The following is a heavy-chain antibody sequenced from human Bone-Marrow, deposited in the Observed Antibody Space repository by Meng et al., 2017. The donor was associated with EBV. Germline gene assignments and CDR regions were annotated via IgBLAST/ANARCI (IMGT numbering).Heavy chain of an antibody. V-gene: IGHV1-8*01. D-gene: IGHD2-21*02. CDR3: ARNLYGDGMRDY. CDR2: MSPDNGKT. CDR1: GYTFSSFD. Sequence: QVHRVQSWAWVKKPGPSVKVSCMGVGYTFSSFDINWVRQAPGQGLEWMGWMSPDNGKTGYAEKFQGRVTLTRDTSINTAYLELSSLTSEDTAVYYCARNLYGDGMRDYWGQGTLVTVSS. J-gene: IGHJ4*02.